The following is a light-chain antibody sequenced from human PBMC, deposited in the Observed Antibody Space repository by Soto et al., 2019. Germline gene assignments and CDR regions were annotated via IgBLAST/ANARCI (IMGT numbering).Light chain of an antibody. J-gene: IGLJ2*01. CDR2: RNN. CDR3: AAWDDSLRGVV. Sequence: QSVLTQPPSASGTPGQRVTISCSGTRSNIGNNYVYWYQQFPGTAPKLLIYRNNQRPSGVPDRFSGSKSGTSASLAISGLRSEDEADYYCAAWDDSLRGVVFGGGTKLTVL. CDR1: RSNIGNNY. V-gene: IGLV1-47*01.